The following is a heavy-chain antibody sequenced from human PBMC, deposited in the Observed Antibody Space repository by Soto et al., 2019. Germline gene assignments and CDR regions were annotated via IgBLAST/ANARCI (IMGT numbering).Heavy chain of an antibody. D-gene: IGHD3-10*01. J-gene: IGHJ4*02. CDR2: VNPIVSMS. CDR3: AASYGSGYRAFDY. Sequence: QVQLVQSGAEVKKPGSSVKVSCKASGDTFSFYTINWVRQAPGLGLVWMGRVNPIVSMSNYAQKFQGRVTITADKSTNTAYMQLSSLRSEDTAIYYCAASYGSGYRAFDYWGQGALVTVSS. CDR1: GDTFSFYT. V-gene: IGHV1-69*02.